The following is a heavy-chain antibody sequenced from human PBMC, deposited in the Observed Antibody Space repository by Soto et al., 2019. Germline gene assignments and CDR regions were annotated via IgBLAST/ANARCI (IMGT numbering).Heavy chain of an antibody. D-gene: IGHD6-6*01. CDR2: ISDSGGIT. V-gene: IGHV3-23*01. CDR3: ARDRYRSSSGFDY. J-gene: IGHJ4*02. CDR1: GFAFSSHP. Sequence: GGSLRLSCAASGFAFSSHPMSWVRQAPEKGLAWVSGISDSGGITYNADSVKGRFTISRDNSKNTLYLQMNSLRAEDTAVYYCARDRYRSSSGFDYWGQGTLVTVSS.